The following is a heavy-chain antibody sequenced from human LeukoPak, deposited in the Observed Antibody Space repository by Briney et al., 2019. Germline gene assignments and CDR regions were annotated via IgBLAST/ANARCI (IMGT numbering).Heavy chain of an antibody. CDR1: GFPFSSYS. Sequence: GGSLRLSCAASGFPFSSYSMNWVRQAPGKGLERVSYISASGSNIYYLDSVKGRFTVSRDNAMNSLFLQMDRPRAEDTAVYYCVRVKGTYFDFWGQGTLVTVSS. CDR3: VRVKGTYFDF. CDR2: ISASGSNI. J-gene: IGHJ4*02. D-gene: IGHD1-1*01. V-gene: IGHV3-48*01.